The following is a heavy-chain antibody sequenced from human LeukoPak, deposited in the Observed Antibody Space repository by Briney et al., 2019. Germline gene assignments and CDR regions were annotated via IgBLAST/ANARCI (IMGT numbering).Heavy chain of an antibody. V-gene: IGHV1-18*01. CDR1: GYTFTSYG. CDR3: GRGREILTGDDAFDI. J-gene: IGHJ3*02. CDR2: ITAYNGNT. Sequence: ASVKVSCKASGYTFTSYGTSWVRQAPGQGLEWMGWITAYNGNTNYAQKLQGRVTMTTDTSTSTAYMELRSMRSDDTAVYYCGRGREILTGDDAFDIWGQGTMVTVSS. D-gene: IGHD3-9*01.